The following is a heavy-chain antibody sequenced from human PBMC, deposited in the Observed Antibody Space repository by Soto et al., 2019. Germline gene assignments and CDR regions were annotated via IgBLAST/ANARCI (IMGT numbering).Heavy chain of an antibody. CDR3: ARDIGSSGYGFDY. V-gene: IGHV3-74*01. Sequence: PGGSLRLSCAASGFTFSNYWMHWVRQAPGKGLVWVSRVNSDGSSTSYADSVKGRFSISRDNAKNTLYLQMNSLRDEDTAVYYCARDIGSSGYGFDYWGQGTVVTVSS. J-gene: IGHJ4*02. CDR2: VNSDGSST. CDR1: GFTFSNYW. D-gene: IGHD3-22*01.